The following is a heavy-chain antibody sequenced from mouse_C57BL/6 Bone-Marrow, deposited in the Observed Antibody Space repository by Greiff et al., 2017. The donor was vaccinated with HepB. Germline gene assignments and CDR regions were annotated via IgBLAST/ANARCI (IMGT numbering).Heavy chain of an antibody. D-gene: IGHD1-1*01. CDR3: ASITTAYFDY. CDR2: FYPGSGSI. V-gene: IGHV1-62-2*01. J-gene: IGHJ2*01. Sequence: QVQLQQSGAELVKPGASVKLSCKASGYTFTEYTIHWVKQRSGQGLEWIGWFYPGSGSIKYNEKFKSKATLTVDKSSSTAYMQLSSLTSEDSAVYYCASITTAYFDYWGQGTTLTVSS. CDR1: GYTFTEYT.